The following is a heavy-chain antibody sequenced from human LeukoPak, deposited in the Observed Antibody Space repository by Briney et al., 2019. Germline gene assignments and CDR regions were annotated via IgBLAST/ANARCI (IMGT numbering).Heavy chain of an antibody. Sequence: ASVKVSCKASGYTFTSYGISWVRQAPGQGLEWMGWISAYNGNTNYAQKLQGRVTMTTDISTSTAYMELRSLRSDDTAVYYCASYGSGSSAARGNGMDVWGQGTTVTVSS. V-gene: IGHV1-18*01. CDR1: GYTFTSYG. J-gene: IGHJ6*02. CDR2: ISAYNGNT. D-gene: IGHD3-10*01. CDR3: ASYGSGSSAARGNGMDV.